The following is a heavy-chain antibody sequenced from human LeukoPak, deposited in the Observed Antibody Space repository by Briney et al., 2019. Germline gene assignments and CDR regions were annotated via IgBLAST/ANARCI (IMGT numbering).Heavy chain of an antibody. Sequence: GGSLRLSCAASGFTFSSYSMNWVRQAPGKGLEWVSYISSSSSTIYYADSVKGRFTISRDNAKNSLYLQMNSLRAEDTAVYYCAGDLGKSGWSTFDYWGQGTLVTVSS. J-gene: IGHJ4*02. CDR2: ISSSSSTI. D-gene: IGHD6-19*01. CDR1: GFTFSSYS. CDR3: AGDLGKSGWSTFDY. V-gene: IGHV3-48*01.